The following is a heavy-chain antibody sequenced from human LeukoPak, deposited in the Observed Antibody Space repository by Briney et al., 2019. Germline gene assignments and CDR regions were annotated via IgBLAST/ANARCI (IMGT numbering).Heavy chain of an antibody. CDR1: GFTFSSYA. Sequence: GGSLRLSCAASGFTFSSYAMHWVRQAPGKGLEWVAVISYDGSNKYYADSVKGRFTISRDNSKNTLYLQMNSLRAEDTAVYYCARDRERGIVGANTLDYWGQGTLVTVSS. D-gene: IGHD1-26*01. CDR3: ARDRERGIVGANTLDY. J-gene: IGHJ4*02. CDR2: ISYDGSNK. V-gene: IGHV3-30*01.